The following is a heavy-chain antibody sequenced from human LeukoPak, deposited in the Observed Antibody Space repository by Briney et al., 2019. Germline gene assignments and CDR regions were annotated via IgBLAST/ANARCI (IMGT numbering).Heavy chain of an antibody. CDR2: ISGSGGST. Sequence: GGSLRLSCAASGFTFSSYAMSWVCQAPGKGLEWVSAISGSGGSTYYADSVKGRFTISRDNSKNTLYLQMNSLRAEDTAVYYCAKDTGRGSGSYYRYWGQGTLVTVSS. V-gene: IGHV3-23*01. J-gene: IGHJ4*02. CDR1: GFTFSSYA. CDR3: AKDTGRGSGSYYRY. D-gene: IGHD3-10*01.